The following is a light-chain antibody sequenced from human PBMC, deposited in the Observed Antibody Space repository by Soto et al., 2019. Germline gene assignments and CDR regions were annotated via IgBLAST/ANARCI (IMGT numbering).Light chain of an antibody. CDR2: GAS. CDR3: QQYHIWWT. V-gene: IGKV3-15*01. J-gene: IGKJ1*01. CDR1: QSVSNN. Sequence: EIVMTQSPATLSVSPGERATLSCRASQSVSNNLAWYQKKPGQAPRLLIYGASTRATGIPARFSGTGSGTEFTPTFSSLKSEDFQLYYCQQYHIWWTVDQGPRLDIK.